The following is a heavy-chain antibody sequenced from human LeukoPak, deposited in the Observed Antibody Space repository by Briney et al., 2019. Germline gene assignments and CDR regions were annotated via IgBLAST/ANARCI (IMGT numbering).Heavy chain of an antibody. CDR3: ARRAGAYSHPYDY. D-gene: IGHD4/OR15-4a*01. J-gene: IGHJ4*02. V-gene: IGHV3-23*01. Sequence: GGSLRLSCAASGFIFSSYAMSWVRQAPGKGLEWVSTISGSGAGTYYGDSVKGRFTISRDNSKNTLYLQMNSLRAEDTAVYYYARRAGAYSHPYDYWGQGTLVTVSS. CDR1: GFIFSSYA. CDR2: ISGSGAGT.